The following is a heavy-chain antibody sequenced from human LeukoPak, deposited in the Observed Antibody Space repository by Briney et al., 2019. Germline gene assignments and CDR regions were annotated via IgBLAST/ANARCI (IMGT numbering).Heavy chain of an antibody. CDR3: ARRRYYDSSGYYYFDY. J-gene: IGHJ4*02. V-gene: IGHV5-51*01. CDR2: IYPGDSYT. CDR1: GYSFTTHW. Sequence: GESLKISCKGSGYSFTTHWIAWVRQMPGKGLEWMGIIYPGDSYTKYSPAFQGQVTISADKSISTAYLQWSSLKASDTAMYYCARRRYYDSSGYYYFDYWGQGTLVTVSS. D-gene: IGHD3-22*01.